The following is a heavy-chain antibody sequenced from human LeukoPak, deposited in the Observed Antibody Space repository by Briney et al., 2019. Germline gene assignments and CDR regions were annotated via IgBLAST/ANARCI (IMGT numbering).Heavy chain of an antibody. CDR2: ISYDGSNK. V-gene: IGHV3-30*18. D-gene: IGHD6-19*01. CDR3: AKDQSSGWSP. CDR1: GFTFSSYW. Sequence: GGSLRLSCAASGFTFSSYWMHWVRQAPGKGLEWVAVISYDGSNKYYADSVKGRFTISRDNSKNTLYLQMNSLRAENTAVYYCAKDQSSGWSPWGQGTLVTVSS. J-gene: IGHJ5*02.